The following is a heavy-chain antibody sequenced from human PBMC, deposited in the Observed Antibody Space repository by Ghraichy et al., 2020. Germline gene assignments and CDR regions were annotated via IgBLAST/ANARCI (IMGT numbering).Heavy chain of an antibody. Sequence: ASVKVSCKASGYTFTSYGISWVRQAPGQGLEWMGWISAYNGNTNYAQKFQGRVTMTTDTSTSTAYMELRSLRSDDTAVYYCARDGYSRSWYGEPPVDYGGQGTLVTVSS. D-gene: IGHD6-13*01. CDR1: GYTFTSYG. CDR3: ARDGYSRSWYGEPPVDY. CDR2: ISAYNGNT. V-gene: IGHV1-18*01. J-gene: IGHJ4*02.